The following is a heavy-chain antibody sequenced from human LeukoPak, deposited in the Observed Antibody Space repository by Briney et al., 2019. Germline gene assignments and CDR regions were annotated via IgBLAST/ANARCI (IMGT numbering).Heavy chain of an antibody. J-gene: IGHJ4*02. D-gene: IGHD3-22*01. Sequence: SVKVSCKASGGTFSSYAISWVRQAPGQGLEWMGRIIPILGIANYAQKFQGRVTITADKSTSTAYMELSRLRSEDTAVYYCARDRGYDSSGYSPTGPLFDYWGQGTLVTVSS. CDR2: IIPILGIA. CDR1: GGTFSSYA. CDR3: ARDRGYDSSGYSPTGPLFDY. V-gene: IGHV1-69*04.